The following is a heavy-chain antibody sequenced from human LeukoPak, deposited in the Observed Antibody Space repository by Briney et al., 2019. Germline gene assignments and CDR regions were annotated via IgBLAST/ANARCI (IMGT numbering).Heavy chain of an antibody. V-gene: IGHV3-30*18. CDR2: ISYDGSNK. J-gene: IGHJ4*02. D-gene: IGHD3-22*01. Sequence: GRSLRLSCAASGFTFSSYGMHWVRQAPGKGLEWVAVISYDGSNKYYADSVKGRFTISRDNSKNTLYLKMNSLRAEDTAVYYCANYYYDSSGYYPDWGQGTLVTVSS. CDR3: ANYYYDSSGYYPD. CDR1: GFTFSSYG.